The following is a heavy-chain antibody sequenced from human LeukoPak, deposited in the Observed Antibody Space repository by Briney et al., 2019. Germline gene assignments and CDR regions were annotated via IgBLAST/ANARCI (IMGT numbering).Heavy chain of an antibody. Sequence: GESLKISCKGSGYSFTSYWIGWVRQMPGKGLEWMGIIYPGDSDTRYSPSFQGQVTISADKSISTAYLQWSSLKASDTAMYYCARTHLGYCSSTSCYYPRVDYYYMDVWGKGTTVTVSS. CDR1: GYSFTSYW. D-gene: IGHD2-2*01. J-gene: IGHJ6*03. CDR2: IYPGDSDT. V-gene: IGHV5-51*01. CDR3: ARTHLGYCSSTSCYYPRVDYYYMDV.